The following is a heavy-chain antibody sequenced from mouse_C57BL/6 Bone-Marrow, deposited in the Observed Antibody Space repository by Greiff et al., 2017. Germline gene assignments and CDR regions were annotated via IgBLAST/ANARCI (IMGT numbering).Heavy chain of an antibody. D-gene: IGHD2-4*01. V-gene: IGHV1-50*01. J-gene: IGHJ2*01. CDR2: IDPSDSYT. CDR1: GYTFTSYW. Sequence: QVQLQQPGAELVKPGASVKLSCKASGYTFTSYWMQWVKQRPGQGLEWIGEIDPSDSYTNYNQKFKGKATLTVDTSSSTAYMQLSSLTSEDSAVYYCAGEGDYPRFDYWGQGTTLTVSS. CDR3: AGEGDYPRFDY.